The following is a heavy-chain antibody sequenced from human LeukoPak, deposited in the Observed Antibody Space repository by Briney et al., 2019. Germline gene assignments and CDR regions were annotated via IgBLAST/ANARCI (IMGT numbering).Heavy chain of an antibody. CDR1: GFTFDDYA. CDR3: AKDPHYNTLSGYSDY. CDR2: ISWNSGYI. V-gene: IGHV3-9*01. Sequence: GGSLRLSCAASGFTFDDYAMHWVRQGPGKGLEWVSGISWNSGYIGYADSVKGRFTISRDNAKNSLYLQMNSLTAEDTALYYCAKDPHYNTLSGYSDYWGQGTLVTVSS. D-gene: IGHD3-10*01. J-gene: IGHJ4*02.